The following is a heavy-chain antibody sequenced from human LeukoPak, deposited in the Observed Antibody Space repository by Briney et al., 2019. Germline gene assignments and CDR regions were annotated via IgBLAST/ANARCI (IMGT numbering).Heavy chain of an antibody. CDR1: GVTFSSYA. Sequence: GGSLRLSCAASGVTFSSYAMSWVRQGPGKGLEWGSTISGSGGSTYYVDSVKGRFTISRDNSKNTLYLQMNSLRAEDTAVYYCAKDRLMGSSWYYLDYWGRGTLVTVSS. V-gene: IGHV3-23*01. CDR3: AKDRLMGSSWYYLDY. J-gene: IGHJ4*02. D-gene: IGHD6-13*01. CDR2: ISGSGGST.